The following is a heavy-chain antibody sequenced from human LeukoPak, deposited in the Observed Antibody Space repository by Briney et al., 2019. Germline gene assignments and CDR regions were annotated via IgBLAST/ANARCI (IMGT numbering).Heavy chain of an antibody. Sequence: ASVKVSCKASGGTFSNYAISWVRQAPGQGLEWMGGIIPIFGTANYAQKFRGRVTITADKSTRTAYMELSSLRSEDTAVYYCARGEAARSDFDYWGQGTLVTVSS. CDR1: GGTFSNYA. J-gene: IGHJ4*02. CDR2: IIPIFGTA. D-gene: IGHD6-6*01. CDR3: ARGEAARSDFDY. V-gene: IGHV1-69*06.